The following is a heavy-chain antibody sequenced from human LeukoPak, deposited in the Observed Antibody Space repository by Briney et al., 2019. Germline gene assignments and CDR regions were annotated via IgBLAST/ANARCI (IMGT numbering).Heavy chain of an antibody. CDR3: ANQVGASLY. D-gene: IGHD1-26*01. CDR2: ISGSGGST. J-gene: IGHJ4*02. Sequence: GGSLRLSCAASGFTFSSYAMSWVGRAQGRGREWVSAISGSGGSTYYADSVKGRFTISRDNSKNTLYLQMNSLRAEDTAVYYCANQVGASLYWGQGTLVTVSS. V-gene: IGHV3-23*01. CDR1: GFTFSSYA.